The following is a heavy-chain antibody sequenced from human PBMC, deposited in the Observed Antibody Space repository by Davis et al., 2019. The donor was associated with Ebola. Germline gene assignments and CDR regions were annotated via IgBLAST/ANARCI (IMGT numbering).Heavy chain of an antibody. Sequence: GESLKISCAASGFSFSTSAMSWVRQAPGKGLVWVSSISGSGAVSYYADSVKGRFTISRDNAKYSVFLQMNCLTAEDTAVYYCARSSYCSSTSCYVGYWGQGTLVTVSS. CDR1: GFSFSTSA. CDR3: ARSSYCSSTSCYVGY. CDR2: ISGSGAVS. J-gene: IGHJ4*02. D-gene: IGHD2-2*01. V-gene: IGHV3-23*01.